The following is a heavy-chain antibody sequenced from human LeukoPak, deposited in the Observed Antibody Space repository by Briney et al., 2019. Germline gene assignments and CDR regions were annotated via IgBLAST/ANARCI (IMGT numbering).Heavy chain of an antibody. CDR3: ARADEITSGATGGAFDI. CDR1: GYTFTSYG. CDR2: ISAYNGNT. Sequence: ASVKVSCKASGYTFTSYGISWVRLAPGQGLEWMGWISAYNGNTNYAQKLQGRVTMTTDTSTSTAYMELRSLRSDDTAVYYCARADEITSGATGGAFDIWGQGTMVTVSS. V-gene: IGHV1-18*01. D-gene: IGHD1-26*01. J-gene: IGHJ3*02.